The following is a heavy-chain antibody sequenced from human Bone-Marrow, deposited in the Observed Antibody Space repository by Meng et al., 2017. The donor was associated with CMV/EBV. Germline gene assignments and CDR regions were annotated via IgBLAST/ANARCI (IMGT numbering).Heavy chain of an antibody. CDR3: ARVDGATTYTLYAFDI. V-gene: IGHV1-8*01. D-gene: IGHD3-16*01. Sequence: ASVKVSCKASGYTFTSYDINWVRQATGQGLEWMGWMNPNSGNTGYAQKFQGRVTMTRNTSISTAYMELSSLRSEDTAVYYCARVDGATTYTLYAFDIWGQGTMVTVSS. CDR2: MNPNSGNT. J-gene: IGHJ3*02. CDR1: GYTFTSYD.